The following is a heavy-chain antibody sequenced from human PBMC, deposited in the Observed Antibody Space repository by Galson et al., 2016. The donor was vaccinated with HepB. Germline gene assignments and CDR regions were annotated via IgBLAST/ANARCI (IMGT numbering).Heavy chain of an antibody. CDR3: ARLGPVQGYCSRTSCYWY. CDR1: GFTFSSYW. CDR2: IKQDVSEK. V-gene: IGHV3-7*01. Sequence: SLRLSCAVSGFTFSSYWMSWVRQVPGKGLEWVANIKQDVSEKYYVDSVKGRFTISRDNAKNSLSLQMNSLRAEDTAVYYCARLGPVQGYCSRTSCYWYWGQGTLVTVSS. J-gene: IGHJ4*02. D-gene: IGHD2-2*01.